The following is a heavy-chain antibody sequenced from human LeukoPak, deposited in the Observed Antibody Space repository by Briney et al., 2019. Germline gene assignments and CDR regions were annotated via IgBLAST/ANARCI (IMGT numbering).Heavy chain of an antibody. CDR2: IYPGDSDT. CDR1: GYSFTSYW. V-gene: IGHV5-51*01. CDR3: ARLRVHYDGSGSYYFDY. D-gene: IGHD3-22*01. J-gene: IGHJ4*02. Sequence: GESLKISCKGSGYSFTSYWIGWVRQMPGKGLEWMGIIYPGDSDTRYSPSFQGQVTISAGKSISTAYLQWSSLKASDTAMYYCARLRVHYDGSGSYYFDYWGQGTLVTVSS.